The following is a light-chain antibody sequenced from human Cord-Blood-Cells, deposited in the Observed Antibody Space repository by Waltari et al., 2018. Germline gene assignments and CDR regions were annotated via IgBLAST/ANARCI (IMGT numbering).Light chain of an antibody. CDR2: DVS. CDR3: SSYTSSSTLG. Sequence: QSALTQPASVSGSPGQSITISCTGTSSDVRGSNYVSWYQQHPGKAPKLMIYDVSNRPAGVSNRCSGCKAGNTASLTISGLQAENEADYYCSSYTSSSTLGFGTGTKVTVL. J-gene: IGLJ1*01. CDR1: SSDVRGSNY. V-gene: IGLV2-14*03.